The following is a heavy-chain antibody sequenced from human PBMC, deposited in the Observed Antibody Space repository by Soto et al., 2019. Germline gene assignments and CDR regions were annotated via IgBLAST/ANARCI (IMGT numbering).Heavy chain of an antibody. CDR3: ARESIVGATNTFDY. D-gene: IGHD1-26*01. J-gene: IGHJ4*02. CDR1: GFTVSSNY. V-gene: IGHV3-66*01. Sequence: EVQLVESGGGLVQPGESLRLSCAASGFTVSSNYMSWVRQAPGKGLEWVSIIYSGGSTYYADSVKGRFTISRDNSKNTLYLKMNSLRAEDTAVYYCARESIVGATNTFDYWGQGTLVTVSS. CDR2: IYSGGST.